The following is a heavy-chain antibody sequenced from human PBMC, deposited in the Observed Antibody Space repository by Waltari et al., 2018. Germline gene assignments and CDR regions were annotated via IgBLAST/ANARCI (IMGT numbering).Heavy chain of an antibody. CDR1: GGTLSSYA. CDR3: AMGVLGGSCSH. V-gene: IGHV1-69*08. J-gene: IGHJ4*02. D-gene: IGHD2-15*01. Sequence: QVQLVQSGAEVKKPGSSVKVSCKASGGTLSSYAISWVRQAPGQGLEWMGRITPSFGTPNYAQKFQGRVTITADKSTSTAYMELSSLRSEDTAVYYCAMGVLGGSCSHWGQGTLVTVSS. CDR2: ITPSFGTP.